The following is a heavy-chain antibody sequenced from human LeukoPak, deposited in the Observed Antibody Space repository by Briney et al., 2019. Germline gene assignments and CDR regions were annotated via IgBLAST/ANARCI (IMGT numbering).Heavy chain of an antibody. CDR3: ARLGSIAAAGNPDY. CDR2: ISSSSSST. V-gene: IGHV3-11*06. Sequence: PGGSLRLSCAASGFTFSDYYMSWIRQAPGKGLEWVSYISSSSSSTTYADSVKGRFTISRDNAKNSLYLQMNSLRGEDTAVYYCARLGSIAAAGNPDYWGQGTLVTVSS. D-gene: IGHD6-13*01. J-gene: IGHJ4*02. CDR1: GFTFSDYY.